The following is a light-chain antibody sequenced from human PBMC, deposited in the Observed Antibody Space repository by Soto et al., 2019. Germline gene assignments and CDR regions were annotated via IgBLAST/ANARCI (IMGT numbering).Light chain of an antibody. J-gene: IGKJ4*01. CDR1: QSVSSY. V-gene: IGKV3-11*01. Sequence: EIVLTQSPATLSLSPGERATLSCRASQSVSSYLAWYQQKPGQAPRLLIYDASNRATGIPARFSGSGSGTDFTLTISSQEPEDFAIYYCQQRSNGLTFGGGTKVEIK. CDR2: DAS. CDR3: QQRSNGLT.